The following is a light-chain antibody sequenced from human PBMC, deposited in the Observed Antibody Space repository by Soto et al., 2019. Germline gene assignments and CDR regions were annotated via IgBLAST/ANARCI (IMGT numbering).Light chain of an antibody. CDR3: QQRSNWPPIT. CDR1: QNVKNY. CDR2: DAS. Sequence: IVLTQSPATLSLSPGERATLSCRASQNVKNYLAWYQQRPGQAPRLLIYDASNRANGIPARFSGSGSGTDFTLTISSLEPEDFAVYYCQQRSNWPPITFGQGTRLEIK. V-gene: IGKV3-11*01. J-gene: IGKJ5*01.